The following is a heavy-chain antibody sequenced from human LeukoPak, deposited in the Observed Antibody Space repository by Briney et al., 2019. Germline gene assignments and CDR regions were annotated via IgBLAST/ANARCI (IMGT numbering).Heavy chain of an antibody. CDR1: GFTVSSNY. CDR2: IYSGGST. CDR3: ARVDAAVLYY. V-gene: IGHV3-53*01. D-gene: IGHD6-25*01. Sequence: PGGSLRLSCAASGFTVSSNYMSWVRQAPGKGLEWVSVIYSGGSTYYSDSLKGRFTISRDNSKNTLYLQMNSLRAEDTAVYYCARVDAAVLYYWGQGTLVTVSS. J-gene: IGHJ4*02.